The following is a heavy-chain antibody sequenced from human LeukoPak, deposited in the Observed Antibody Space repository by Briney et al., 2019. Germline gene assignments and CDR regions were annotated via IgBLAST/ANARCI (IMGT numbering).Heavy chain of an antibody. CDR3: ARDSIGYSYGTGY. J-gene: IGHJ4*02. CDR2: ISSSSSYI. D-gene: IGHD5-18*01. Sequence: PGGPRSPSVAASELPSISNTINWAPKAPGKGLGGFSSISSSSSYIYYADSVKGRFTISRDNAKNSLYLQMNSLRAEDTAVYYCARDSIGYSYGTGYWGQGTLVTVSS. CDR1: ELPSISNT. V-gene: IGHV3-21*01.